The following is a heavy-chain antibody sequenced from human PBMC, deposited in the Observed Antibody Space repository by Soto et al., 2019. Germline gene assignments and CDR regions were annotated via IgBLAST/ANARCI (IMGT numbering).Heavy chain of an antibody. V-gene: IGHV1-69*02. CDR1: GGTFSSYS. D-gene: IGHD2-2*01. J-gene: IGHJ5*02. Sequence: QVQLVQSGAEVKKPGSSVKVSCEASGGTFSSYSFSWVRQAPGQGLEWMGRVIPILGMANYAQKFQGRVTITADKSTSTVYMELSSLRSEDTAVYYCARGGAVVMPGAVDRHNWSDPWGQGTLVTVSS. CDR2: VIPILGMA. CDR3: ARGGAVVMPGAVDRHNWSDP.